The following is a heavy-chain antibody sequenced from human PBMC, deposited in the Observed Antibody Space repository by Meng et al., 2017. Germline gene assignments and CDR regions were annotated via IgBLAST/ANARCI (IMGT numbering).Heavy chain of an antibody. D-gene: IGHD6-19*01. CDR3: ARDQSSGWPFDY. V-gene: IGHV3-30*07. CDR1: GFTFSSYA. Sequence: VLCVGSGGCVVQPGRSLRLFCAASGFTFSSYAMHGVRQSPGKGLEWVAVISYDGSNKYYADSVKGRFTISRDNSKNTLYLQMNSLRAEDTAVYYCARDQSSGWPFDYWGQGTLVTVSS. CDR2: ISYDGSNK. J-gene: IGHJ4*02.